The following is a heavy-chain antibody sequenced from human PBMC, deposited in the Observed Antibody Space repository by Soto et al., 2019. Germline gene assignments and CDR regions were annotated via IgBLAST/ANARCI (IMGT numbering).Heavy chain of an antibody. J-gene: IGHJ3*01. CDR2: INEDGSAT. D-gene: IGHD2-21*01. CDR3: ARDVAAFDV. CDR1: GFTFSSRW. V-gene: IGHV3-7*01. Sequence: EEQLVESGGGLVQPGASLRLSCAASGFTFSSRWMTWVRQAPGKGLEWVANINEDGSATHYVDSVKGRFTISRDNAKNSLFLQMNSLGVDDTAVYYCARDVAAFDVWGQGTMVTVSS.